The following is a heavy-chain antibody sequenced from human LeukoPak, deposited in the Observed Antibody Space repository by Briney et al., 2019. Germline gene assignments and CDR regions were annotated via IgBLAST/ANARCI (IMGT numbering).Heavy chain of an antibody. D-gene: IGHD3-22*01. CDR2: INWNGGST. Sequence: PGGSLRLSCAASGFTFDDYGMSWVRQAPGKGLEWVSGINWNGGSTGYADSVKGRFTISRDNAKNSLYLQMNSLRAEDTALYYCARGVDSSGYYIGDAFDIWGQGTMVTVSS. V-gene: IGHV3-20*04. CDR1: GFTFDDYG. J-gene: IGHJ3*02. CDR3: ARGVDSSGYYIGDAFDI.